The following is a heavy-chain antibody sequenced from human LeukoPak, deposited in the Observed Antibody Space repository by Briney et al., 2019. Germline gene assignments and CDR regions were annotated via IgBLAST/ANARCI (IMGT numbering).Heavy chain of an antibody. CDR1: GYTFTSYH. V-gene: IGHV1-46*01. CDR2: INPSGGTT. CDR3: ARGALIYDSSGYYYPMGY. J-gene: IGHJ4*02. Sequence: ASVKVSCKASGYTFTSYHMHWVRQAPGQGLEWMGIINPSGGTTNYAQKFQGRVTITRNTSISTAYMELSSLRSEDTAVYYCARGALIYDSSGYYYPMGYWGQGTLVTVSS. D-gene: IGHD3-22*01.